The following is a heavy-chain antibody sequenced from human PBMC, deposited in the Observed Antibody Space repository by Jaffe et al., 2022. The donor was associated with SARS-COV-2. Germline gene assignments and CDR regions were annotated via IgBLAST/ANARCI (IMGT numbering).Heavy chain of an antibody. CDR3: VRDLSPYTKDAFAI. J-gene: IGHJ3*02. CDR2: IYYSGST. CDR1: GDSISSSY. Sequence: QVQLQESGPGLVKPSETLSLTCTVSGDSISSSYWSWIRQPPGKGLEWIGYIYYSGSTAYNPSLKSRVTISLDTSKDQFSLKLSSVTAADTAVYYCVRDLSPYTKDAFAIWGQGTMVTVSS. V-gene: IGHV4-59*01.